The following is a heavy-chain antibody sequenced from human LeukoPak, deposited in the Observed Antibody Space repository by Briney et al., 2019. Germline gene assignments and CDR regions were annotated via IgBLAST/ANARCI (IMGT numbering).Heavy chain of an antibody. Sequence: AETLSLTCAVYGGSFSGCYWSWSRQPPGKGLEWIGEINHSGSTNYNPSLKSRVTISVDTSKNQFSLKLSSVTAADTAVYYRARGRGHDSWGQGTLVTVSS. CDR3: ARGRGHDS. J-gene: IGHJ5*02. CDR1: GGSFSGCY. V-gene: IGHV4-34*01. D-gene: IGHD3-3*01. CDR2: INHSGST.